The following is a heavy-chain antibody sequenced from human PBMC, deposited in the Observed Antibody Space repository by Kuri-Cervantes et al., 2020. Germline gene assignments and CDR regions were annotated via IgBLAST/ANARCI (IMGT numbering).Heavy chain of an antibody. D-gene: IGHD2-2*01. CDR1: GGSVSSGSYY. CDR3: ARGILGYCSSTSCGGFDP. V-gene: IGHV4-61*01. J-gene: IGHJ5*02. CDR2: IYYSGNT. Sequence: GSLRLSCTVAGGSVSSGSYYWSWIRQLPGEGLEWIGYIYYSGNTSYNPSLKSRVTISVDTSKNQFSLKLSSVTAADTAVYYCARGILGYCSSTSCGGFDPWGQGTLVTVSS.